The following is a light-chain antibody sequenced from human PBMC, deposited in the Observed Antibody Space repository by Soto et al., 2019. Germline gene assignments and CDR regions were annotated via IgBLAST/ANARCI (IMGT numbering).Light chain of an antibody. CDR2: KVS. V-gene: IGKV2-30*01. J-gene: IGKJ4*01. CDR3: LQGNHRPPT. Sequence: DAVMTQSPLSLPVTLGQPASISCRSSQSLIYSDGKIYLTWFQQRPGQPPRRLIYKVSNRDSAVPARFTRRGSGTDFTLKISRVEAEGVGVYYWLQGNHRPPTFGGGTKVEIK. CDR1: QSLIYSDGKIY.